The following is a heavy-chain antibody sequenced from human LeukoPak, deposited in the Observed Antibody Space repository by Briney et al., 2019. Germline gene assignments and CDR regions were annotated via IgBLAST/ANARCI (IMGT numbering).Heavy chain of an antibody. D-gene: IGHD1-14*01. V-gene: IGHV1-69*13. J-gene: IGHJ4*02. CDR2: IIPVFGTA. Sequence: SVKVSCKASGGTFSSYTINWVRQAPGQGLEWMGGIIPVFGTANYVQKFQGRVTITADESTSTAYMELSSLRSEDTAVYYCALRGVVTGRFFDYWGQGTLATVSS. CDR3: ALRGVVTGRFFDY. CDR1: GGTFSSYT.